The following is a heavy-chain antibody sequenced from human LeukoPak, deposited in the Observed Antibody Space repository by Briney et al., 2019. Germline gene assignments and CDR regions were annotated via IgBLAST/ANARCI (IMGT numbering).Heavy chain of an antibody. CDR3: ARGLFVVVPAAPDMDV. CDR2: IYYSGST. V-gene: IGHV4-31*03. J-gene: IGHJ6*03. Sequence: SQTLSLTCTVSGGSISSGGYYWSWIRQHPGKGLEWIGYIYYSGSTYYNPSLKSRLTISVDTSKNQFSLKLSSVTAADTAVHYCARGLFVVVPAAPDMDVWGKGTTVTVSS. D-gene: IGHD2-2*01. CDR1: GGSISSGGYY.